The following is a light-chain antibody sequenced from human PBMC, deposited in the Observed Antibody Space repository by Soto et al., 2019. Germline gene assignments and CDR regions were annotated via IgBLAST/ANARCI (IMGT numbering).Light chain of an antibody. CDR3: SSYTISSTLVV. V-gene: IGLV2-14*01. CDR2: EVS. J-gene: IGLJ3*02. Sequence: QSVLTQPASVSGSPGQSITISCTGTSSDVGGYNYVSWYQQHPGKAPRLMLYEVSNRPSGVSNRFSGSKSGNTASLTISGLQAEDEADYYCSSYTISSTLVVFGGGTKVTVL. CDR1: SSDVGGYNY.